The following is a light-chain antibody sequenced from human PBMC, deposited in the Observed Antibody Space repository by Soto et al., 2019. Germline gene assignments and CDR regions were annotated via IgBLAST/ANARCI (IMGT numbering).Light chain of an antibody. V-gene: IGKV1-5*01. Sequence: DIHRTQSPPTLSASVGGIVTISCRASQPISSWLAWYHQKPGKAPKLLIYDASNLESGVPSRFSGSGSGTEFTLTISSLQPEDFGIYYCQQYENYWTFGQGTKVDI. CDR3: QQYENYWT. CDR1: QPISSW. CDR2: DAS. J-gene: IGKJ1*01.